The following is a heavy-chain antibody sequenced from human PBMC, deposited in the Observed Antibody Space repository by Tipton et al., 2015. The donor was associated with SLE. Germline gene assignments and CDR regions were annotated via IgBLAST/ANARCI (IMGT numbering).Heavy chain of an antibody. J-gene: IGHJ2*01. CDR3: ARDPLYDTGYFDL. CDR2: IYYSGST. Sequence: LRLSCTVSGGSISSHYWSWIRQPPGKGLEWIGYIYYSGSTNYNPSLKSRVTISVDTSKNQFSLKLSSVTAADTAVYYCARDPLYDTGYFDLWGRGTLVTVSS. V-gene: IGHV4-59*11. D-gene: IGHD3-22*01. CDR1: GGSISSHY.